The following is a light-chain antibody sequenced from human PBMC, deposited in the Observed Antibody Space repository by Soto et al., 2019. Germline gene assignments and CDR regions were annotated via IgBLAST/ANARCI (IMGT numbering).Light chain of an antibody. V-gene: IGKV3-11*01. CDR2: DAS. CDR1: QSVSSY. J-gene: IGKJ4*01. CDR3: QQRSNWST. Sequence: EMVLTQSPATLSFSPGERATLFCRASQSVSSYLAWYQQKPGQAPRLLIYDASNRATGIPARFSGSGSGPDFTLTIRRLEPEDFAVYYCQQRSNWSTFGGGTKVDIK.